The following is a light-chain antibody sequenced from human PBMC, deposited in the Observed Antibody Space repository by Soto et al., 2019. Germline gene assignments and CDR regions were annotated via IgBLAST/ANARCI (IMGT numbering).Light chain of an antibody. V-gene: IGKV3-11*01. Sequence: ELVLTQSPATLSLSPGERATLSCRASQSVSISLAWYQQKPGQAPRLLIFDASNRATGIPARFSGSGSGTDFTLTISSLEPEDFAVYYCQQRSNWPSITFGQGTRLEIK. CDR2: DAS. CDR3: QQRSNWPSIT. CDR1: QSVSIS. J-gene: IGKJ5*01.